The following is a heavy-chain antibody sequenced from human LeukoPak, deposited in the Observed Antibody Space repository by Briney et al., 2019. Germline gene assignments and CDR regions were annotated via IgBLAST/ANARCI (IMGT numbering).Heavy chain of an antibody. V-gene: IGHV3-23*01. CDR2: ISGSGTST. Sequence: GGSLRLSCAASGFTFSSYAMHWVRQAPGKGLEWVSGISGSGTSTYYADSVKGRFTISRDNSKNTLFVQMNSLRAEDTAIYYCAKDRVVVVAAALYFDSWGQGTLVTVSS. J-gene: IGHJ4*02. CDR3: AKDRVVVVAAALYFDS. D-gene: IGHD2-15*01. CDR1: GFTFSSYA.